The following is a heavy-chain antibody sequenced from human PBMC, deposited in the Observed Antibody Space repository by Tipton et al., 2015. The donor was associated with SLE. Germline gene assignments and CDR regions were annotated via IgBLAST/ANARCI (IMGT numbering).Heavy chain of an antibody. Sequence: TLSLTCTVSGVSNSSYSWSWIRQSPGKGLEWIAYISNTGGTRYNPSLKSRVTISIDTSKRQISLNLRSVTAADTAVYYCARDRPRGPFDVWGQGTMVIVSS. CDR2: ISNTGGT. V-gene: IGHV4-59*01. CDR3: ARDRPRGPFDV. D-gene: IGHD3-10*01. J-gene: IGHJ3*01. CDR1: GVSNSSYS.